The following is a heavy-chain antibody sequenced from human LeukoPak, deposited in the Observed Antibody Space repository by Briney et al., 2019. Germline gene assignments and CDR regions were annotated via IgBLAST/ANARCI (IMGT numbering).Heavy chain of an antibody. Sequence: PGGSLRLSCAASGFTFSSYGMHWVRQAPGKGLEWVCSISSSSNYIYCADSVKGRFTISRDNAKNSLYLQMNSLRAEDTAVYYCARGRGGGGYKNGSWGQGTLVTVSS. CDR1: GFTFSSYG. V-gene: IGHV3-21*01. D-gene: IGHD5-24*01. J-gene: IGHJ4*02. CDR2: ISSSSNYI. CDR3: ARGRGGGGYKNGS.